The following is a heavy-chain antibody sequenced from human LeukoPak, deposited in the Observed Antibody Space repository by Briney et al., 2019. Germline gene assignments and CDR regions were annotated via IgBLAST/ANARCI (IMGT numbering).Heavy chain of an antibody. J-gene: IGHJ4*02. CDR3: ARGGELYYFDY. D-gene: IGHD1-26*01. V-gene: IGHV4-61*02. CDR1: GVSISSGSFY. Sequence: PSETLSLTCTVSGVSISSGSFYWSWIRQPAGKRLEWIGRIYTSGSTNYNPSLKSRVTISVDTSKNQFSLKLSSVTAADTAVYYCARGGELYYFDYWGQGTLVTVSS. CDR2: IYTSGST.